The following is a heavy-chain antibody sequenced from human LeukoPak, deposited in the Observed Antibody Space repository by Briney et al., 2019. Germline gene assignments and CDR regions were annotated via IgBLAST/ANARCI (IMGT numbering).Heavy chain of an antibody. V-gene: IGHV3-74*01. D-gene: IGHD2-15*01. J-gene: IGHJ4*02. CDR1: GFTFSTYW. CDR3: ARDLRGTRDF. CDR2: INPDGGRT. Sequence: GGSLRFSCAASGFTFSTYWVHWVRQAPGKGLVWVSRINPDGGRTDYADSVKGRFTISRDNAKNTLYLQMSSLRAEDTAVYFCARDLRGTRDFWGQGTLVTVSS.